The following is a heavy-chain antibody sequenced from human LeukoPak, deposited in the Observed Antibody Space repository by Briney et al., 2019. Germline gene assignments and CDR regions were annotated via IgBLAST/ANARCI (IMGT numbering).Heavy chain of an antibody. CDR1: GFPLSSYA. D-gene: IGHD2-2*01. V-gene: IGHV3-23*01. CDR2: ISGCGGST. CDR3: ARDRIVVVPAAPDAFDI. J-gene: IGHJ3*02. Sequence: PGGPLRLSCTASGFPLSSYAMSWVRQAPGKGLEWVSSISGCGGSTYYADSVKGRFTMSRDNSKNTLYLQMNSLRAEDTAVYYCARDRIVVVPAAPDAFDIWGQGTMVTVSS.